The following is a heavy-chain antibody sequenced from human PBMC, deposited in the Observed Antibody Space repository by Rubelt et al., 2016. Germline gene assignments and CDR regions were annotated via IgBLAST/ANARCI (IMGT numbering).Heavy chain of an antibody. D-gene: IGHD6-25*01. CDR3: ASLAGATPGRDAFDI. V-gene: IGHV2-5*02. CDR2: IYLDDDK. CDR1: GFSLSTSGVG. J-gene: IGHJ3*02. Sequence: QITLKESGPTLVKPTQTLTLTCTFSGFSLSTSGVGVGWIRQPPGKALEWLALIYLDDDKRYSPPLKSRLTISKDTSKNQVVLTMTNMDPVDTATYYCASLAGATPGRDAFDIWGQGTMVTVSS.